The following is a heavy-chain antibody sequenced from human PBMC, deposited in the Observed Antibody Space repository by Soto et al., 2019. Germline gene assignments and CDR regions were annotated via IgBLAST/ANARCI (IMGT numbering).Heavy chain of an antibody. Sequence: PGESLKISCKGSGYSFTSYWIGWVRQMPGKGLEWMGIIYPGDSDTRYSPSFQGQVTISADKSISTAYLQWSSLRSEDTAVYYCVRGRVMITFGVVIVIDYWGQGSPVTVSS. CDR3: VRGRVMITFGVVIVIDY. V-gene: IGHV5-51*01. J-gene: IGHJ4*02. CDR1: GYSFTSYW. D-gene: IGHD3-16*02. CDR2: IYPGDSDT.